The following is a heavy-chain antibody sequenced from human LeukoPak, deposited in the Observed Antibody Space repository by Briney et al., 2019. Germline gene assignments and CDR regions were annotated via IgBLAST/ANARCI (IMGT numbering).Heavy chain of an antibody. CDR2: INSDGSST. V-gene: IGHV3-74*01. CDR1: GFTFSTYA. D-gene: IGHD5-18*01. CDR3: GNLNTPMGY. J-gene: IGHJ4*02. Sequence: GGSLRLSCTASGFTFSTYATHWVRQAPGKGLVWASRINSDGSSTNYADSVKGRFTISRDNAKNTLYLQMNSLRAEDTAVYYCGNLNTPMGYWGQGALVTVSS.